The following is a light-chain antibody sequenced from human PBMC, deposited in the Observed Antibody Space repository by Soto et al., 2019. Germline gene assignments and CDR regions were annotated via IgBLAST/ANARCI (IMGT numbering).Light chain of an antibody. V-gene: IGKV2-30*02. Sequence: DVVMTQSPLSLPVTLGQPASISCRSSQSLVHSDGIAYFSWFQQRTGRSTRRLIYKVSNRDSGVPARSSDSGSGTDFALKISRVEAEDVWVYYCMQGTHWPITFGQGTRLEIK. CDR2: KVS. CDR1: QSLVHSDGIAY. CDR3: MQGTHWPIT. J-gene: IGKJ5*01.